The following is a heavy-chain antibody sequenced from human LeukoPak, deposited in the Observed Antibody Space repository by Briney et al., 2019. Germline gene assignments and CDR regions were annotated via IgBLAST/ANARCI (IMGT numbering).Heavy chain of an antibody. J-gene: IGHJ4*02. CDR1: GFTFRDYY. CDR3: ARTPSITMVRGLIITNNIPTYYFDY. D-gene: IGHD3-10*01. V-gene: IGHV3-11*04. Sequence: GGSLRLSCAASGFTFRDYYMTWIRQAPGKGLEWVSYISSSSNTIYYTDSVKGRFTISRDNAKNSLYLQMNSLRAEDTAVYYCARTPSITMVRGLIITNNIPTYYFDYWGQGTLVTVSS. CDR2: ISSSSNTI.